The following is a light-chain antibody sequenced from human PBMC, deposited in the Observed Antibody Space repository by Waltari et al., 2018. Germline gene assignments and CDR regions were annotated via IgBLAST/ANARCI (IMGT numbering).Light chain of an antibody. CDR2: EVT. Sequence: QSGLTQPASVSGSPGPSITISCTGTSSDVGTYNLVSWYQHHPGKAPKLIIYEVTKRTSGVSDRFSASKSANTASLTISGLQTEDEADYYCCSYAGLGTYVFGTGTKVTVL. CDR1: SSDVGTYNL. CDR3: CSYAGLGTYV. J-gene: IGLJ1*01. V-gene: IGLV2-23*02.